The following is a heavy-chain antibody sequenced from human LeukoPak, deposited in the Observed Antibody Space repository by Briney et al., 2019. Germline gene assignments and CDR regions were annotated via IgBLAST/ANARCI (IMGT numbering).Heavy chain of an antibody. CDR2: ISSSSSTI. Sequence: PGGSLRLSCAASGFTFSDYYMSWIRQAPGKGLEWVSYISSSSSTIYYADSVKGRFTISRDNAKNSLYLQMNSLRAEDTAVYYCARGGWFDCTNGVCSSGNDALSTAGTFLDYWGQGTLVTVSS. CDR1: GFTFSDYY. CDR3: ARGGWFDCTNGVCSSGNDALSTAGTFLDY. J-gene: IGHJ4*02. V-gene: IGHV3-11*04. D-gene: IGHD2-8*01.